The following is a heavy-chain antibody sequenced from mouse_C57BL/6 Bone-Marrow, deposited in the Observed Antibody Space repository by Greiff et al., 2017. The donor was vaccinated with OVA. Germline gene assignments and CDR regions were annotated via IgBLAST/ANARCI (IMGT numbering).Heavy chain of an antibody. J-gene: IGHJ1*03. CDR1: GYTFTSYW. CDR2: IDPSDSYT. D-gene: IGHD2-13*01. Sequence: QVQLQQPGAELVKPGASVKLSCKASGYTFTSYWMQWVTQRPGQGLEWIGEIDPSDSYTNYNQKFKAKATLTVNTSSGTAYMHLRSLTSGDSAVYDSETSYNGDWKYFDVWGKGTTVTVSS. CDR3: ETSYNGDWKYFDV. V-gene: IGHV1-50*01.